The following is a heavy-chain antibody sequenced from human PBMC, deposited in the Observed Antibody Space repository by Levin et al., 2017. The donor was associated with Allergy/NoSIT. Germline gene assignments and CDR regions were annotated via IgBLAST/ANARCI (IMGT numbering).Heavy chain of an antibody. Sequence: GESLKISCKASGYTFTSYGISWVRQAPGQGLEWMGWISAYNGNTNYAQKLQGRVTMTTDTSTSTAYMELRSLRSDDTAVYYCARERSYDFWSGYYYYYGMDVWGQGTTVTVSS. CDR2: ISAYNGNT. CDR1: GYTFTSYG. V-gene: IGHV1-18*01. CDR3: ARERSYDFWSGYYYYYGMDV. J-gene: IGHJ6*02. D-gene: IGHD3-3*01.